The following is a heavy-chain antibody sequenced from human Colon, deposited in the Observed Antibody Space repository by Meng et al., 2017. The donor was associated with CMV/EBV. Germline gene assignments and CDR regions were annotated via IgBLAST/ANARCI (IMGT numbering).Heavy chain of an antibody. CDR1: GFIFGDYY. CDR2: ITHSGANK. Sequence: GESLKISCAASGFIFGDYYMGWIRQAPGKGLEWVSYITHSGANKFYADSVQGRFIISRDNADNSMYLQMNDLRAEDSAVYYCARDISLWFGELTKYGMDVWGQGTTVTSP. V-gene: IGHV3-11*01. J-gene: IGHJ6*02. D-gene: IGHD3-10*01. CDR3: ARDISLWFGELTKYGMDV.